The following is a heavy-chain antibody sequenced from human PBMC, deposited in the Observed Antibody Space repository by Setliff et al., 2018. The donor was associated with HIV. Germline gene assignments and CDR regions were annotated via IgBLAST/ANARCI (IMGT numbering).Heavy chain of an antibody. V-gene: IGHV3-33*03. J-gene: IGHJ3*02. CDR1: GFTFSSYG. CDR2: IWYDGSNK. CDR3: AKDRGGGWDAFDI. Sequence: GGSLRLSCAASGFTFSSYGMHWVRQAPGKGLEWVAVIWYDGSNKYYADSVKGRFTISRDNAKNSLYLQMNSLRAEDMALYYCAKDRGGGWDAFDIWGQGTMVTVSS. D-gene: IGHD6-19*01.